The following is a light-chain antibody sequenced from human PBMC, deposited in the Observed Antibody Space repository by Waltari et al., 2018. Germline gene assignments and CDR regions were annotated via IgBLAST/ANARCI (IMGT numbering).Light chain of an antibody. CDR1: SSNTGAPFA. J-gene: IGLJ2*01. Sequence: QSVLTQPPSVSGAPGQRVTISCTGSSSNTGAPFAVHWYQQLPGTAPKLLIYRNNNRPSGVPDRFSGSKSGTSASLAITGLQAEDEADYYCQSYDSSLSGVVFGGGTQLTVL. V-gene: IGLV1-40*01. CDR3: QSYDSSLSGVV. CDR2: RNN.